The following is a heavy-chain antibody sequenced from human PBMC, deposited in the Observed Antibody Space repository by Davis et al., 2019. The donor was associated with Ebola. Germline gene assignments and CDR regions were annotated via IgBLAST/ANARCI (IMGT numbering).Heavy chain of an antibody. CDR3: ARVYSSGWYPIFDY. CDR2: INSDGSST. V-gene: IGHV3-74*01. J-gene: IGHJ4*02. Sequence: GESLKISCAASGFTFSSYWMHWVRQAPGKGLVWVSRINSDGSSTSYADSVKGRFTISRDNAKNTLYLQMNSLRAEDTAVYYCARVYSSGWYPIFDYWGQGTLVTVSS. D-gene: IGHD6-19*01. CDR1: GFTFSSYW.